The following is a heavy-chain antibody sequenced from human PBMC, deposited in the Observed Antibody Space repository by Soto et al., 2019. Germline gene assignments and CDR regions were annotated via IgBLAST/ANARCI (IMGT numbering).Heavy chain of an antibody. D-gene: IGHD3-3*01. J-gene: IGHJ6*03. CDR1: GYTFTRYY. CDR2: INPSGGST. CDR3: ARSLLEWLLPSYYYYMDV. V-gene: IGHV1-46*03. Sequence: GASVKVSCKASGYTFTRYYMHWVRQAPGQRLEWMGIINPSGGSTSYAQKFQGRVTMTRDTSTSTVYMELSSLRSEDTAVYYCARSLLEWLLPSYYYYMDVRGKGTTVTVSS.